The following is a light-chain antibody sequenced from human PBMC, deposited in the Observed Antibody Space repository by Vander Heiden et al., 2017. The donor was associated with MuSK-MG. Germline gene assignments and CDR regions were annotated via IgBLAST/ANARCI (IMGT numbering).Light chain of an antibody. V-gene: IGLV8-61*01. J-gene: IGLJ2*01. Sequence: QTVGTQEPSCSVSPGGTVTLTCALSSGAVSTSYFPSWYQQTPGQAPLMLIYNTDTRSSGVPDRFSGSILGNTAALIITGAQASDEGEYYCQPYLGTSVVFGGGTKVTVL. CDR1: SGAVSTSYF. CDR3: QPYLGTSVV. CDR2: NTD.